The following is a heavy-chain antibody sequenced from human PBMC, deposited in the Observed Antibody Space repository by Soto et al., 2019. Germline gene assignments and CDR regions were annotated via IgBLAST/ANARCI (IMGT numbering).Heavy chain of an antibody. V-gene: IGHV5-10-1*01. CDR2: IDPSDSQT. Sequence: GESLKISCKGSGYSFAGYWIAWVRQKPGKGLEWMGRIDPSDSQTYYSPSFRGHVTISATKSITTVFLQWSSLRASDAAMYYCARQIYDSDTGPNFQYYFDSWGQGTPVTVSS. J-gene: IGHJ4*02. CDR1: GYSFAGYW. D-gene: IGHD3-22*01. CDR3: ARQIYDSDTGPNFQYYFDS.